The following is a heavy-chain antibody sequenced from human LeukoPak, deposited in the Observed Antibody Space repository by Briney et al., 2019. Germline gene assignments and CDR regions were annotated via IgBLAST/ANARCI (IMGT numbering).Heavy chain of an antibody. J-gene: IGHJ6*03. D-gene: IGHD2-15*01. V-gene: IGHV3-23*01. CDR1: GFTFSSYA. Sequence: GGSLRLSCAASGFTFSSYAMSWVRQAPGKGLEWVSAISGSGGSTYYADSVKGRFTISRDNSKNTLYLQMNSLRAEDTAVYYCAKIGCSGGSCYYVGYYYYYYMDVWGKGTTVTVSS. CDR2: ISGSGGST. CDR3: AKIGCSGGSCYYVGYYYYYYMDV.